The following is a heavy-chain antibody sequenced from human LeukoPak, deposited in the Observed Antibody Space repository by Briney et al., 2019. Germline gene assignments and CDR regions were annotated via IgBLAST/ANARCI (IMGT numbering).Heavy chain of an antibody. J-gene: IGHJ3*02. CDR2: IYASGST. Sequence: PSETLSLTCTVSGGSISGYFWSWIRQPAGKGLEWIGRIYASGSTNYNPSLRSRVTMSVDTSKNQFSLRLSSVTAADTAVYYCARSRFEELLVAFDIWGQGTMAIVSS. CDR1: GGSISGYF. V-gene: IGHV4-4*07. D-gene: IGHD3-10*01. CDR3: ARSRFEELLVAFDI.